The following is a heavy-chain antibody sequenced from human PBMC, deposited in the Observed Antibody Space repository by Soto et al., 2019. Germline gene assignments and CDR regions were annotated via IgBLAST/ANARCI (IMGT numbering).Heavy chain of an antibody. D-gene: IGHD3-9*01. V-gene: IGHV4-34*01. CDR1: GGSFSGYY. J-gene: IGHJ6*02. CDR3: ASGGLDWLLPYYYYYGMDV. Sequence: SETLSLTCAVYGGSFSGYYWSWIRQPPGKGLEWIGEINHSGSTNYNSPLKSRVTISVDTSKNQFSLKLSSVTAADTAVYYCASGGLDWLLPYYYYYGMDVWGQGTTVTVSS. CDR2: INHSGST.